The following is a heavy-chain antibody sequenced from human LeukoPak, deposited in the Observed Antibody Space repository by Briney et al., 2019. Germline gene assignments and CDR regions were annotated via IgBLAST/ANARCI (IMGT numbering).Heavy chain of an antibody. CDR3: AKYVFSYGSGSYLAH. CDR2: ISGSGGST. Sequence: GGSLRLSCVVSGFTFSSYGMTWVRQAPGKGLEWVSAISGSGGSTYYAESVKGRFTISRDNSKNTLYLQMNSLRAEDTAVYYCAKYVFSYGSGSYLAHWGQGTLVTVSS. CDR1: GFTFSSYG. V-gene: IGHV3-23*01. D-gene: IGHD3-10*01. J-gene: IGHJ4*02.